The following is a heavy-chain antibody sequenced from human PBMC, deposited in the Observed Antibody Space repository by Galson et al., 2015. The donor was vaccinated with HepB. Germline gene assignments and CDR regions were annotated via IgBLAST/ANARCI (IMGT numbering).Heavy chain of an antibody. V-gene: IGHV3-23*01. CDR2: ISGRGGYT. CDR3: AKGIPCGGDCYPNWYFDL. CDR1: GFTFSNYA. D-gene: IGHD2-21*02. J-gene: IGHJ2*01. Sequence: SLRLSCAASGFTFSNYALNWVRQAPGKGLEWVSAISGRGGYTYYADSVKGRFTISRDNSKSTLYLQMDSLRADDTAIYYCAKGIPCGGDCYPNWYFDLWGRGTLVTVSS.